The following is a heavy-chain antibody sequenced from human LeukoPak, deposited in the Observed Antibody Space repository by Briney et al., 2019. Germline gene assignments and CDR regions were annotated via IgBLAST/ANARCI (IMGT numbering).Heavy chain of an antibody. V-gene: IGHV3-30-3*01. CDR1: GFTFSSYA. CDR3: ARARVVVVVPAAISDFDY. Sequence: PGRSLRLSCAASGFTFSSYAMHWVRQAPGKGLEWVAVISYDGSNKYYADSVKGRFTISRDNSKNTLYLQMNSLRAEDTAVYYCARARVVVVVPAAISDFDYWGQGTLVTVSS. D-gene: IGHD2-2*02. CDR2: ISYDGSNK. J-gene: IGHJ4*02.